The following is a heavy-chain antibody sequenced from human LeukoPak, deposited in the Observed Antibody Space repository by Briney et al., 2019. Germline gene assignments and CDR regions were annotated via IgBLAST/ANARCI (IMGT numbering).Heavy chain of an antibody. CDR3: ARGTDDIDI. Sequence: GGSLRLSCAASGFTFSSYWIHWVRQAPGKGLVWVSRIDSDGSTTNYADSVKGRFSISRFNAKETLYLQMNSLRVEDTAVYYCARGTDDIDIWGQGTLVTVSS. D-gene: IGHD3-9*01. J-gene: IGHJ3*02. V-gene: IGHV3-74*01. CDR2: IDSDGSTT. CDR1: GFTFSSYW.